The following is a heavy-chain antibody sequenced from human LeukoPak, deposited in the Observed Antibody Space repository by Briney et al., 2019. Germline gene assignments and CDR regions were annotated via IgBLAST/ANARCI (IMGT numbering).Heavy chain of an antibody. CDR1: GYTFTSYD. CDR3: ARVREASMVVIATSFDY. Sequence: GASVKVSCKASGYTFTSYDINWVRQATGQGLEWMGRINPNSGGTNYAQKFQGRVTMTRDTSISTAYMELSRLRSDDTAVYYCARVREASMVVIATSFDYWGQGTLVTVSS. J-gene: IGHJ4*02. V-gene: IGHV1-2*06. CDR2: INPNSGGT. D-gene: IGHD2-21*01.